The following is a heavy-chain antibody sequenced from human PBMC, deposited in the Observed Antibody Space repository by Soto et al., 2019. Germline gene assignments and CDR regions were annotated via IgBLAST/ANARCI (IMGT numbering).Heavy chain of an antibody. D-gene: IGHD2-15*01. CDR3: ARGQVVAPKQ. CDR1: GGSISSGGYS. V-gene: IGHV4-30-2*01. CDR2: IYHSGST. Sequence: TLSLTCAVSGGSISSGGYSWSWIRQPPGKGLEWIGYIYHSGSTYYNPSLKSRVTISVDRSKNQFSLKLSSLTAADTAVYYWARGQVVAPKQGGQETLAPVSS. J-gene: IGHJ4*02.